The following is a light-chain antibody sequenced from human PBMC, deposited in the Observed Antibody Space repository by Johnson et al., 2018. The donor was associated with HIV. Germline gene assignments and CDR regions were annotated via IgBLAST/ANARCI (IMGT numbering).Light chain of an antibody. Sequence: QSVLTQPPSVSAAPGQKVTISCSGSSSNIGNNYVSWYQQLPGTAPKLLIYDNNKRHSGIPDRFSGSKSGTSASLAISGLQAEDEADYYCAAWDDSLNGHYVFGTGTKVTVL. J-gene: IGLJ1*01. CDR1: SSNIGNNY. CDR3: AAWDDSLNGHYV. V-gene: IGLV1-51*01. CDR2: DNN.